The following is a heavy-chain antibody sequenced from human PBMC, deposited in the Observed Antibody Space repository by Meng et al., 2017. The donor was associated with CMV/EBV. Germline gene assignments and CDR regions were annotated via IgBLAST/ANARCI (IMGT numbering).Heavy chain of an antibody. J-gene: IGHJ5*02. CDR2: INHNGST. Sequence: YGGSFSGYYWSGIRQPPGKGLKWIGEINHNGSTNYNPSLRNRVTISVDTSKNQFSLKLSSVTAADTAVYYCAGFTFGGVIVRWFDPWGQGTLVTVSS. CDR3: AGFTFGGVIVRWFDP. CDR1: GGSFSGYY. D-gene: IGHD3-16*02. V-gene: IGHV4-34*01.